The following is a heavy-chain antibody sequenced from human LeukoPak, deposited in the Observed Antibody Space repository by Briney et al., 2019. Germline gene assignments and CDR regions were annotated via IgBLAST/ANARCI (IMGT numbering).Heavy chain of an antibody. CDR1: GYTFTGYY. J-gene: IGHJ4*02. CDR2: INPKNGST. Sequence: ASVKVSCKASGYTFTGYYMHWVRRAPGQGLEWMGRINPKNGSTSYAQKFQGRVTMTRDTSTSTVYMELSSLRSEDTAVYYCARGPDPYYFDYWGQGTLVTVSS. V-gene: IGHV1-46*01. CDR3: ARGPDPYYFDY.